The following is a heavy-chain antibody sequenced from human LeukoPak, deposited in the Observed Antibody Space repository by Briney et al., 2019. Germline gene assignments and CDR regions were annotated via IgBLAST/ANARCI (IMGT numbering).Heavy chain of an antibody. CDR1: GGSISSSSYY. CDR3: ARVSYYDFWSKGRSYYYYYYMDV. V-gene: IGHV4-39*07. CDR2: IYYSGST. Sequence: SETLSLTCTVSGGSISSSSYYWGWIRQPPGKGLEWIGSIYYSGSTYYNPSLKSRVTISVDTSKNQFSLKLSSVTAADTAVHYCARVSYYDFWSKGRSYYYYYYMDVWGKGTTVTVSS. D-gene: IGHD3-3*01. J-gene: IGHJ6*03.